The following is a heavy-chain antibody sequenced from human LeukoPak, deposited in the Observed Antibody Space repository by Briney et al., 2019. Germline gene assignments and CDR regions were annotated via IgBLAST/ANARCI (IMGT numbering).Heavy chain of an antibody. Sequence: PGGSLRLSCAASGFTFSSYDMNWVRQAPGKGLEWVSRISGSGGSTYYIDSVKGRFTISRDNSQNTPYLQMNSLRAEDTALYYCAKEGTRCYYVNYWGQGTLVTVSS. V-gene: IGHV3-23*01. CDR1: GFTFSSYD. CDR3: AKEGTRCYYVNY. D-gene: IGHD2-2*01. J-gene: IGHJ4*02. CDR2: ISGSGGST.